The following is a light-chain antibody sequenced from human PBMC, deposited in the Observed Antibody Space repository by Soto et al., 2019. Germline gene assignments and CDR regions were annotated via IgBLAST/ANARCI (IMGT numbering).Light chain of an antibody. CDR2: GAS. Sequence: EVGLTQSPGTLSLSPGERASLSCGASQRVTSNYLAWYQQKPGQAPRLLIFGASTRATGIPDRFSGSGSGTDFTLTISRLEPEDFAVYYCQHYYTSYTTFGQGTKVDIK. CDR1: QRVTSNY. CDR3: QHYYTSYTT. J-gene: IGKJ1*01. V-gene: IGKV3-20*01.